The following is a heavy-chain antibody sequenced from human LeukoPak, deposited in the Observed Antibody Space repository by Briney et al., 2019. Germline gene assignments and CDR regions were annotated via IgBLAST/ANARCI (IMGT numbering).Heavy chain of an antibody. V-gene: IGHV1-18*01. J-gene: IGHJ6*03. Sequence: ASVKVSCKASGYTFTSYGISWVRQAPGQGLEWMGWISAYNGNTNYAQKLQGRVTMTTDTSTSTAYMELRSLRSDDTAVYYRARADYGDSAGYYYYYMDVWGKGTTVTVSS. CDR1: GYTFTSYG. CDR2: ISAYNGNT. CDR3: ARADYGDSAGYYYYYMDV. D-gene: IGHD4-17*01.